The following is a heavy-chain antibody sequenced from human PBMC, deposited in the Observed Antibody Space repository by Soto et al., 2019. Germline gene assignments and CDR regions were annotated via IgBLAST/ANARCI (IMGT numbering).Heavy chain of an antibody. Sequence: VGSLRLSCTASGFTFSYYAMSWVRQPQGKGLEWVSVISAGGSTYYADSVKGRFTVSRANSKNTLYLQMNSLRAEDTAVYYCANVPIWCSSTSCYTEGFDYWGQGTLVTVSS. V-gene: IGHV3-23*01. CDR3: ANVPIWCSSTSCYTEGFDY. J-gene: IGHJ4*02. D-gene: IGHD2-2*02. CDR2: ISAGGST. CDR1: GFTFSYYA.